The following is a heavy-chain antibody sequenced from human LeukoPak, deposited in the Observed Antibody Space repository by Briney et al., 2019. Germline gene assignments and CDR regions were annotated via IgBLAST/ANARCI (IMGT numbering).Heavy chain of an antibody. Sequence: GGSLRLSCVASGFTFSDYGMNWVRQAPGKGPEWVSYISRSNSAIYYADSVKGRFTISRDNAKNSLFLQMNSLRDEDTAVYYCARCYDFWTGYYFFDYWGQGTLVTVSS. CDR3: ARCYDFWTGYYFFDY. CDR2: ISRSNSAI. D-gene: IGHD3-3*01. J-gene: IGHJ4*02. CDR1: GFTFSDYG. V-gene: IGHV3-48*02.